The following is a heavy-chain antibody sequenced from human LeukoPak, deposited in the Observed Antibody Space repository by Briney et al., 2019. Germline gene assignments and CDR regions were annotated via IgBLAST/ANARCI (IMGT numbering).Heavy chain of an antibody. D-gene: IGHD4-17*01. V-gene: IGHV3-48*04. CDR2: ISSSRSTI. J-gene: IGHJ4*02. CDR3: AREYPYGDYVDN. Sequence: GGSLRLSCAASGFTFNSYAMNWVRQAPGKGLEWVSYISSSRSTIYYADSVKGRFTISRDNAKNSLYLQMSSLRAEDTAVYYCAREYPYGDYVDNWGQGTLVTVSS. CDR1: GFTFNSYA.